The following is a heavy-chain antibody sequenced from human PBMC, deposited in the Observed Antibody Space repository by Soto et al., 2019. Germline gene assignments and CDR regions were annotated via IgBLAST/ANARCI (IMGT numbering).Heavy chain of an antibody. CDR2: MSAYNGNT. V-gene: IGHV1-18*01. D-gene: IGHD3-3*01. Sequence: QVQLVQSGAEVKKPGASVKVSCKASGYTFTSYGISWVRQAPGQGLEGRGWMSAYNGNTNYAQKLQGRVTMTTDTSTSTAYMELRSLRSDDTAVYYCAREGPTYYDFWSGYYANWFDPWGQGTLVTVSS. CDR3: AREGPTYYDFWSGYYANWFDP. CDR1: GYTFTSYG. J-gene: IGHJ5*02.